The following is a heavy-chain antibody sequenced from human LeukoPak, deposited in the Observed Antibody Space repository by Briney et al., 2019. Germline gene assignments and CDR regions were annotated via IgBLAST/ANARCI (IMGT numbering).Heavy chain of an antibody. CDR1: GFTFSSYD. CDR3: ARGADILTGYSPYYFDY. Sequence: GGSLRLSCAASGFTFSSYDMHWVRQATGKGLEWVSAIGTAGDTYYPGSVKGRFTISRENAKNSLYLQINSLRAGDTAVYYCARGADILTGYSPYYFDYWGREPWSPSPQ. V-gene: IGHV3-13*01. D-gene: IGHD3-9*01. J-gene: IGHJ4*02. CDR2: IGTAGDT.